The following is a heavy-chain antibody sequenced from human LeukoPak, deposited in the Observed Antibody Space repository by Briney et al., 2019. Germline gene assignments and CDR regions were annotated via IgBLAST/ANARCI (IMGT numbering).Heavy chain of an antibody. J-gene: IGHJ4*02. V-gene: IGHV4-59*01. Sequence: SETLSLTCTVSGGSISSYYWSWLRQPPGKGLEWIGYIYYSGSTNYNPSLKSRVTISVDTSKNQFSLKLSSVTAADTAVYYCARSIAAAGFDYWGQGTLVTVSS. CDR1: GGSISSYY. CDR2: IYYSGST. CDR3: ARSIAAAGFDY. D-gene: IGHD6-13*01.